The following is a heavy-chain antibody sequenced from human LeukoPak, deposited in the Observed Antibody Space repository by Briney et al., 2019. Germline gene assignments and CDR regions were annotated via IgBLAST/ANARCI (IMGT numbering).Heavy chain of an antibody. D-gene: IGHD2-15*01. CDR1: GYTLTELS. Sequence: ASVKVSCKVSGYTLTELSMHWVRQAPGKGLEWMGGFDPEDGETIYAQKFQGRVTITRNTSISTAYMELSSLRSEDTAVYYCARGVLYCSGGSCYKGKFDYWGQGTLVTVSS. CDR2: FDPEDGET. CDR3: ARGVLYCSGGSCYKGKFDY. J-gene: IGHJ4*02. V-gene: IGHV1-24*01.